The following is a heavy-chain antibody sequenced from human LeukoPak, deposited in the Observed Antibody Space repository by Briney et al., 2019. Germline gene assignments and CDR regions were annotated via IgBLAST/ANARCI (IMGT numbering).Heavy chain of an antibody. Sequence: TGGSLRLSCVASGFTFGKYWMSWVRQAPGKGLEWVANIKLDGSEKNYVDSVKGRFTISRDNTKNSLYLQMNSLRAEDTAVYYCANEIRPNDYWGQGTQVTVSS. D-gene: IGHD4-17*01. V-gene: IGHV3-7*03. CDR1: GFTFGKYW. J-gene: IGHJ4*02. CDR2: IKLDGSEK. CDR3: ANEIRPNDY.